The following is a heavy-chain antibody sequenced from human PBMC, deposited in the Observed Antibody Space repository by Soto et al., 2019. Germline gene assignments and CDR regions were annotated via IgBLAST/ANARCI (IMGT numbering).Heavy chain of an antibody. J-gene: IGHJ5*02. D-gene: IGHD1-26*01. CDR2: INSSSGGT. CDR3: AREMGVIGAPGYTWFDP. V-gene: IGHV1-2*02. Sequence: ASVKVSCKASGYTFSDYYVHWVREAPGQGLEWMGLINSSSGGTIYTQRFQGRVTMTRDTSISTVYMELSRLTSDDTAVYYCAREMGVIGAPGYTWFDPWGQGALVTVSS. CDR1: GYTFSDYY.